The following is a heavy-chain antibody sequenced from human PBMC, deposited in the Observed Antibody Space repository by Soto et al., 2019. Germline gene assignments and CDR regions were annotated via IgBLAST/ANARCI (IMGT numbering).Heavy chain of an antibody. Sequence: GGSLRLSCAASGFTFSSYAMSWVRQAPGKGLEWVSAISGSGGSTYYADSVKGRFTISRDNPKNTLYLQMNSLSAEDTAVYYCAKEKDWIVVVPPFAYRGQRTLVTVSS. CDR2: ISGSGGST. CDR1: GFTFSSYA. D-gene: IGHD3-22*01. V-gene: IGHV3-23*01. CDR3: AKEKDWIVVVPPFAY. J-gene: IGHJ4*02.